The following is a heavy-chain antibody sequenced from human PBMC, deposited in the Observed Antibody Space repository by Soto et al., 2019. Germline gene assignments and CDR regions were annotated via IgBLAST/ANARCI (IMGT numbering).Heavy chain of an antibody. CDR3: ARGARARFLEWYLQGDYYYYMDV. Sequence: SETLSLTCAVYGGSFSGYYWSWIRQPPGKGLEWIGEINHSGSTNYNPSLKSRVTISVDTSKNQFSLKLGSVTAADTAVYYCARGARARFLEWYLQGDYYYYMDVWGKGTTVTVSS. CDR2: INHSGST. V-gene: IGHV4-34*01. D-gene: IGHD3-3*01. CDR1: GGSFSGYY. J-gene: IGHJ6*03.